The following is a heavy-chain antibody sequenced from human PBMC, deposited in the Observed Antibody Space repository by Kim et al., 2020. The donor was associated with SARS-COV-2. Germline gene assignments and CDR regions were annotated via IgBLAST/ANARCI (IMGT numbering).Heavy chain of an antibody. V-gene: IGHV4-34*01. CDR2: SGST. CDR3: ASLYGMDV. J-gene: IGHJ6*02. Sequence: SGSTNYTPSLKSRVTKPVDTSKNKFSLKMSSVTGAGTAVYYCASLYGMDVWGQGTTVTVSS.